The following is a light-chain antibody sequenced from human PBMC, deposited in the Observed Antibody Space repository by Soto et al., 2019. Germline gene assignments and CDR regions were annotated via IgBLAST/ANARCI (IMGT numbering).Light chain of an antibody. Sequence: QAVVTQPPSASGTPGQRVTISCSGSSSNIGSNYVYWYQQLPGTAPKLLIYSNNQRPSGVPDRFSGSKSGTSASLAISGLRSEDEADYYCAAWDDSLSDLVVFGGGTKLTVL. CDR3: AAWDDSLSDLVV. V-gene: IGLV1-47*02. J-gene: IGLJ2*01. CDR2: SNN. CDR1: SSNIGSNY.